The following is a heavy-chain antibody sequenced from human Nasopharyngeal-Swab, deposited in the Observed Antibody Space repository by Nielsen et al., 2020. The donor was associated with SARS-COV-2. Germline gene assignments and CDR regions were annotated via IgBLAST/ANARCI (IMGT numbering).Heavy chain of an antibody. J-gene: IGHJ6*02. CDR2: IIPIFGTA. D-gene: IGHD6-19*01. CDR3: ASTPYSSGWYGPRSANYGMDV. Sequence: SVKVSCKASGGTFSSYAISWVRQAPGQGLEWMGGIIPIFGTANYAQKFQGRVTITADESTSAAYMELSSLRSEDTAVYYCASTPYSSGWYGPRSANYGMDVWGQGTTVTVSS. CDR1: GGTFSSYA. V-gene: IGHV1-69*13.